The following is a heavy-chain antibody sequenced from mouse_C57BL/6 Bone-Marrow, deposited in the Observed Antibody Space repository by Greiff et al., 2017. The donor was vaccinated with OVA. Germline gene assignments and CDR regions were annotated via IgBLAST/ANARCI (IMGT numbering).Heavy chain of an antibody. J-gene: IGHJ4*01. CDR2: IDPNSGGT. Sequence: QVQLQQPGAELVKPGASVKLSCKASGYTFTSYWMHWVKQRPGRGLAWIGRIDPNSGGTKYNETFKSKATLTVDQPSSPAYMQLSSLTSEDSSVYYWASAMVTTWYYYAMDYWGQGTSVTVSS. CDR1: GYTFTSYW. D-gene: IGHD2-1*01. CDR3: ASAMVTTWYYYAMDY. V-gene: IGHV1-72*01.